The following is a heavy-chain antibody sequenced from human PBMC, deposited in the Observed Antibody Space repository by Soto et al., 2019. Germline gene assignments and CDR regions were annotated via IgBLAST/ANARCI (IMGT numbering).Heavy chain of an antibody. J-gene: IGHJ2*01. D-gene: IGHD7-27*01. V-gene: IGHV4-61*01. Sequence: QVQPQESGPGQVKPSETLFLTCTVSGGSVSSGTYYWSWIRQPAGKGLEWMGYIYRGSPNYNPSLESRATISVDTSRTQFSLMLSSVTAADTAVYYCSRDQGLGAGYFALWGRGTLVTVSS. CDR2: IYRGSP. CDR1: GGSVSSGTYY. CDR3: SRDQGLGAGYFAL.